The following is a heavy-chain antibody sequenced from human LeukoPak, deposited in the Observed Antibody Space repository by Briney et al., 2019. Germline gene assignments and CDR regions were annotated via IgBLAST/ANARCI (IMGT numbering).Heavy chain of an antibody. D-gene: IGHD6-19*01. V-gene: IGHV3-30*18. CDR2: ISYDGSNK. CDR1: GFTFSSYG. J-gene: IGHJ4*02. CDR3: AKDLEIAVAGTSFCPFDY. Sequence: PGRSLRLSCAASGFTFSSYGMHWVRQAPGKGLEWVAVISYDGSNKYYADSVKGRFTISRDNSKNTLYLQMNSLRAEDTAVYYCAKDLEIAVAGTSFCPFDYWGQGTLVTVSS.